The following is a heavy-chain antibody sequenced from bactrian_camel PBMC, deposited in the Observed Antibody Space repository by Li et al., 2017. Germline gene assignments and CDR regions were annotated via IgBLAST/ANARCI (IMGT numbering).Heavy chain of an antibody. CDR3: KRSALGRCAGY. Sequence: HVQLVESGGGSVQAGGSLRLSCTASGFPMAGSDMGWYRQAPGSECELVSTLSSDGSTYYQASVKGRFTVSRDNAKNTVYLQMNNLKPEDTAMYSCKRSALGRCAGYWGQGTQVTVS. V-gene: IGHV3S55*01. D-gene: IGHD1*01. J-gene: IGHJ4*01. CDR2: LSSDGST. CDR1: GFPMAGSD.